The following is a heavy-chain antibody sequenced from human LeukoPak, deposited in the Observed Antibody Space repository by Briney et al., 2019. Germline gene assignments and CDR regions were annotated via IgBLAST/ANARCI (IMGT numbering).Heavy chain of an antibody. J-gene: IGHJ4*02. CDR1: GGSFSGYY. CDR2: INHSGST. V-gene: IGHV4-34*01. D-gene: IGHD3-10*01. CDR3: ARGIKMTITMVRRFDY. Sequence: SETLSLTCAVYGGSFSGYYWSWIRQPPGKGLEWIGEINHSGSTNYNPSLKSRVTISVDTSKNQFSLKLSSVTAADTAVYYCARGIKMTITMVRRFDYWGQGTLVTVSS.